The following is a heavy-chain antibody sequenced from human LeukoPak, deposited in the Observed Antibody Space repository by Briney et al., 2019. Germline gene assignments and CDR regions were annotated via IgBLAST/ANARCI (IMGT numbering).Heavy chain of an antibody. CDR1: GFTFSSYS. D-gene: IGHD6-13*01. J-gene: IGHJ3*02. CDR3: AEPLDSSSWYLSAFDI. V-gene: IGHV3-23*01. Sequence: GGSLRLSCASSGFTFSSYSMNWVRQAPGKGLEWVSAISGSGGSTYYADSVKGRFTVSRDNSKNTLYLQMNSLRAEDTAVYYCAEPLDSSSWYLSAFDIWGQGTMVTVSS. CDR2: ISGSGGST.